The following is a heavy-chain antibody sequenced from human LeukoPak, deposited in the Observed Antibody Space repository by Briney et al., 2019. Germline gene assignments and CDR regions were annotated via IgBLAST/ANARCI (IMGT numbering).Heavy chain of an antibody. Sequence: PGESLKISCKCSGYSFTSYWIGWVRQMPGKGLEWMGIIYPGDCATRYSPSFRGQVTISADKSISTAYLQWSSLKAADTALYYCARVMTMVRYFDYWGQGTLVTVSS. V-gene: IGHV5-51*01. D-gene: IGHD3-10*01. J-gene: IGHJ4*02. CDR2: IYPGDCAT. CDR1: GYSFTSYW. CDR3: ARVMTMVRYFDY.